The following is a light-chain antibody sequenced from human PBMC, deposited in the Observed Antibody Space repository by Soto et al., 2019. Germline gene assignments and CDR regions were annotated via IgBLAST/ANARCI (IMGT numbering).Light chain of an antibody. CDR3: QQSYSRPRT. V-gene: IGKV1-39*01. Sequence: DIQMTQSPSSLPASVGDRVTLTCRASQSISTYLNWYQQKPGKAPDLPIYTASSLESGVPSRFSGSGSGTDFTLTISSLQPEDFATYFCQQSYSRPRTFGQGTKVDIK. CDR1: QSISTY. J-gene: IGKJ1*01. CDR2: TAS.